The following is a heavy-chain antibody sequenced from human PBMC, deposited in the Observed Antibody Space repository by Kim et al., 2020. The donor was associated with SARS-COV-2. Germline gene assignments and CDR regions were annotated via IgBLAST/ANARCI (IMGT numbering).Heavy chain of an antibody. CDR3: ARDHQVVPAAIAYYYYG. D-gene: IGHD2-2*01. Sequence: GGSLRLSCAASGFTFSSYGMHWVRQAPGKGLEWVAVISYDGSNKYYADSVKGRFTISRDNSKNTLYLQMNSLRAEDTAVYYCARDHQVVPAAIAYYYYG. CDR2: ISYDGSNK. V-gene: IGHV3-33*05. J-gene: IGHJ6*01. CDR1: GFTFSSYG.